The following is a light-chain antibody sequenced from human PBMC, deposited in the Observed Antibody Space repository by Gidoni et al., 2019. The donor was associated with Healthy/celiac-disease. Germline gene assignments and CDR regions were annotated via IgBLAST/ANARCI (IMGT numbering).Light chain of an antibody. CDR3: KQYGSS. J-gene: IGKJ3*01. Sequence: EIVLTQSPGTLSLSPGERATLSCRASQSVSSSYLAWYQQKPGQAPRLLIYGASSRATGIPDRFSVSGSGTDFTLTISRLEPVDFAVYYCKQYGSSFXPXTKVDIK. CDR1: QSVSSSY. CDR2: GAS. V-gene: IGKV3-20*01.